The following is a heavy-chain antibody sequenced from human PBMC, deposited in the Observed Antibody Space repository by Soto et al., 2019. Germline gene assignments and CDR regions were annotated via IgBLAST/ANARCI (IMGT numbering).Heavy chain of an antibody. Sequence: SLKISCAASGFTFSSYAMSWVRQAPGKGLEWVSAISGSGGSTYYADSVKGRFTISRDNSKNTLYLQMNSLRAEDTAVYYCAKGLPPTGEYYYYYYGMDVWGQGTTVTVSS. CDR2: ISGSGGST. J-gene: IGHJ6*02. CDR3: AKGLPPTGEYYYYYYGMDV. CDR1: GFTFSSYA. V-gene: IGHV3-23*01.